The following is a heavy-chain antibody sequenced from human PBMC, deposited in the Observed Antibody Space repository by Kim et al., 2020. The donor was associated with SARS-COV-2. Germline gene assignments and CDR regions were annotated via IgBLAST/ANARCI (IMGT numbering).Heavy chain of an antibody. CDR2: ISYDGRNQ. CDR3: ARGEFGTLNAFDL. Sequence: GGSLRLSCAASGFTFSSYAMHWVRQAPGKGLEWVAVISYDGRNQYYTDSVRGRLIISRDNSEDTLDLQMNNLGADTAVYFCARGEFGTLNAFDLGGQGTMVTVS. J-gene: IGHJ3*01. V-gene: IGHV3-30*04. CDR1: GFTFSSYA. D-gene: IGHD1-7*01.